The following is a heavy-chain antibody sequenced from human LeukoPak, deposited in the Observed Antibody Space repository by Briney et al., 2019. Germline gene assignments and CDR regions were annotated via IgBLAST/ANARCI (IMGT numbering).Heavy chain of an antibody. CDR3: AGPYSSYFDH. J-gene: IGHJ4*02. Sequence: SETLSLTCAVYGGSFSGYYWSWIRQPPGKGLEWIGEINHSGSTNYNPSLKSRVTISVDTSKNQFSLKLSSVTAADTAVYYCAGPYSSYFDHWGQGTLVTVSS. CDR2: INHSGST. CDR1: GGSFSGYY. D-gene: IGHD5-18*01. V-gene: IGHV4-34*01.